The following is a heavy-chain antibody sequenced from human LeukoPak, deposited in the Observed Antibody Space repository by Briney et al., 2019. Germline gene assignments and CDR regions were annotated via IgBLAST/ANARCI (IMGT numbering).Heavy chain of an antibody. D-gene: IGHD5-12*01. CDR2: ISYDGSNK. J-gene: IGHJ4*02. CDR3: AKGGLNYFDY. CDR1: GFTFSSYG. Sequence: PGRSLRLSCAASGFTFSSYGMHWVRQAPGKGLEWVAVISYDGSNKYYADSVKGRFTISRDNSKNTLYLQMSSLRDDNTAVYYCAKGGLNYFDYWGQGTLVTVSS. V-gene: IGHV3-30*18.